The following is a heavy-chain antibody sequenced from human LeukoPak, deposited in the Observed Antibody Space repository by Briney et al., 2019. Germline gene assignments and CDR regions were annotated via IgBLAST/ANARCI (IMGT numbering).Heavy chain of an antibody. CDR2: ISSSSSYI. CDR3: ASAGSTEPHYYYYYMDV. J-gene: IGHJ6*03. Sequence: GGSLRLSCAASGFTFSSYSMNWVRQAPGKGLEWVSSISSSSSYIYYADSVKGRFTISRDNAKNSPYLQMNSLRAEDTAVYYCASAGSTEPHYYYYYMDVWGKGTTVTVSS. V-gene: IGHV3-21*01. CDR1: GFTFSSYS. D-gene: IGHD1-26*01.